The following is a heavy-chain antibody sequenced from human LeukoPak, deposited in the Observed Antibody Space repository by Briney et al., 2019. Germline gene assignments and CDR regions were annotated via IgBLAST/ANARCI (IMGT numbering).Heavy chain of an antibody. CDR1: GGSISSSSYY. V-gene: IGHV4-39*07. J-gene: IGHJ6*03. D-gene: IGHD3-3*01. CDR2: IYTSGST. CDR3: ARDSVTHHYTRYYYYYMDV. Sequence: SETLSLTCTVSGGSISSSSYYWGWIRQPPGKGLEWIGSIYTSGSTNYNPSLKSRVTISVDTSKNQFSLKLSSVTAADTAVYYCARDSVTHHYTRYYYYYMDVWGKGTTVTVSS.